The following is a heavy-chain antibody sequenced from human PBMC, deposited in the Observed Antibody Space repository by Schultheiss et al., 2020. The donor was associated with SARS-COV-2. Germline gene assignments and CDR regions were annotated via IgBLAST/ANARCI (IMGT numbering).Heavy chain of an antibody. V-gene: IGHV3-9*01. CDR2: ISWNSGSI. Sequence: GGSLRLSCAASGFTFSSYAMHWVRQAPGKGLEWVSGISWNSGSIGYADSVKGRFTISRDNVKNSLYLEMNSLRAEDTALYYCAKDHLLTAYDSSGYTGAYFDYWGQGTLVTGSS. D-gene: IGHD3-22*01. J-gene: IGHJ4*02. CDR1: GFTFSSYA. CDR3: AKDHLLTAYDSSGYTGAYFDY.